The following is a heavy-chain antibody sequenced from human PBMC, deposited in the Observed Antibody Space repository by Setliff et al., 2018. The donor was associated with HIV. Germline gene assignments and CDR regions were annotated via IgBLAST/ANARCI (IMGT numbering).Heavy chain of an antibody. CDR2: ISSSNSYK. J-gene: IGHJ2*01. CDR1: GFTFSNNW. V-gene: IGHV3-21*01. Sequence: GGSLRLSCAASGFTFSNNWMAWVRLAPGKGLEWVSSISSSNSYKHYADSVKGRFTISRDNAKNSLYLQMNSLRAEDTAVYYCARYRAAAVTWYFDLWGRGTLVTVSS. CDR3: ARYRAAAVTWYFDL. D-gene: IGHD6-13*01.